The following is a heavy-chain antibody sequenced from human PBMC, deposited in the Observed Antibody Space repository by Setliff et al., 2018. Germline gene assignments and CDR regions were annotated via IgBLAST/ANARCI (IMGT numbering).Heavy chain of an antibody. CDR1: GYTFSNYG. V-gene: IGHV1-18*01. Sequence: ASVKVSCKASGYTFSNYGVTWVRQAPGQGLEWMGWVTVYNGNTKYAQNLQGRLTLTTDVSTSTAYMELGSLTTDDTAVYYCARVESMVRGKNILRHFDYWGQGIQVTV. CDR3: ARVESMVRGKNILRHFDY. J-gene: IGHJ4*02. D-gene: IGHD3-10*01. CDR2: VTVYNGNT.